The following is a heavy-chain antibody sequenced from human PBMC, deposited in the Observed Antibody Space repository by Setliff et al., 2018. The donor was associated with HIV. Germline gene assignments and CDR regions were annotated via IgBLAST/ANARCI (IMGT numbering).Heavy chain of an antibody. V-gene: IGHV3-23*01. J-gene: IGHJ5*01. Sequence: ETLSLTCVVSGYSISSGYYWGWIRQTPGKGLEWVSAVSGGGGSTYYADSVKGRFTISRDNSKNTLYLQMNSLRAEDTAVYYCAKERNPYYYDSSGYSWFDSWGQGTLVTVSS. CDR3: AKERNPYYYDSSGYSWFDS. D-gene: IGHD3-22*01. CDR1: GYSISSGYY. CDR2: VSGGGGST.